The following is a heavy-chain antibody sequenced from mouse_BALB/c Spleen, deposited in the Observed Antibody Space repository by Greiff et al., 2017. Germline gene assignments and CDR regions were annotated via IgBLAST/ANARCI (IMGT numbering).Heavy chain of an antibody. CDR1: GFTFSSYA. J-gene: IGHJ3*01. Sequence: EVMLVESGGGLVKPGGSLKLSCAASGFTFSSYAMSWVRQTPEKRLEWVASISSGGSTYYPDSVKGRFTISRDNARNILYLQMSSLRSEDTAMYYCAAYDYAWFAYWGQGTLVTVSA. CDR3: AAYDYAWFAY. V-gene: IGHV5-6-5*01. CDR2: ISSGGST. D-gene: IGHD2-4*01.